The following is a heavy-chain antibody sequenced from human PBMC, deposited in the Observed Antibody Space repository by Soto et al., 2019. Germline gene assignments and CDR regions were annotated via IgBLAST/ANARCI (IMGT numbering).Heavy chain of an antibody. D-gene: IGHD5-18*01. Sequence: PSETLSLTCTVSGGSISSGGYYWSWIRQHPGKGLEWIGYIYYSGSTYYNPSLKSRVTISVDTSKNQFSLKLSSVTAADTAVYYCARANVDTAMVFGNGFDPWGQGTLVTVSS. CDR1: GGSISSGGYY. V-gene: IGHV4-31*03. CDR3: ARANVDTAMVFGNGFDP. CDR2: IYYSGST. J-gene: IGHJ5*02.